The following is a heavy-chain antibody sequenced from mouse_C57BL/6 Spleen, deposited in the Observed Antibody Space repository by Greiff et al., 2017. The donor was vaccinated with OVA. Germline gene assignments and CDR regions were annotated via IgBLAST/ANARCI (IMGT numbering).Heavy chain of an antibody. D-gene: IGHD1-1*02. J-gene: IGHJ2*01. V-gene: IGHV14-2*01. CDR3: ARVGGGPAYFDY. Sequence: VQLQQSGAELVKPGASVKLSCTASGFTITDYYMHWVKQRTEQGLEWIGRIDPEDGETKYAPKFKGKATITADTSSNTAYLQRSSLTSEDTSVYYCARVGGGPAYFDYWGQGTTLTVSS. CDR2: IDPEDGET. CDR1: GFTITDYY.